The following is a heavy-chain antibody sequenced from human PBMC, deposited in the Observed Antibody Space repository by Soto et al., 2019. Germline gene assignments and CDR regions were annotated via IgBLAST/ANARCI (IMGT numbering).Heavy chain of an antibody. CDR1: GGSISSGDYY. V-gene: IGHV4-30-4*01. D-gene: IGHD3-3*01. Sequence: QVQLQDSGPGLVKPSQTLSLTCTVSGGSISSGDYYWSWIRQPPGKGLEWIGYIYYSGSTSYNPSLKSRVTISVDTSKNQFSLKLSSVTAADTAVYYCARDSGVVYNWFDPWGQGTLVTVSS. CDR2: IYYSGST. CDR3: ARDSGVVYNWFDP. J-gene: IGHJ5*02.